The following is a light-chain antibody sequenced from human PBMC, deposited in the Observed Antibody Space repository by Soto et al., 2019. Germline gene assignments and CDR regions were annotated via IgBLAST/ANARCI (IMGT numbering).Light chain of an antibody. V-gene: IGKV3-11*01. CDR3: QQRSNWPPGIT. CDR1: QSVSSY. J-gene: IGKJ3*01. Sequence: EIVLTQSPATLSSSPGERATLSCRASQSVSSYLAWYQQKPGQAPRLLIYDASNRATGIPARFSGSGSGTDFTLTINSLEPEDFAVYYCQQRSNWPPGITFGPGTKVDIK. CDR2: DAS.